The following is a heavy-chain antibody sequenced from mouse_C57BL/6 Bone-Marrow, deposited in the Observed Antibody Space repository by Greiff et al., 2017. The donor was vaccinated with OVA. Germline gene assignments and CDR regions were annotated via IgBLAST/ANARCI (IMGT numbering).Heavy chain of an antibody. CDR2: IYPGSGST. Sequence: QVQLQQPGAELVKPGASVKMSCKASGYTFTSYWITWVKQRPGQGLEWIGDIYPGSGSTNYNEKFKSKATLTVDTSSSTAYMQLSSLTSEDSAVYYCAPRLIYDGNDVWYFDVWGTGTTVTVSS. CDR1: GYTFTSYW. V-gene: IGHV1-55*01. D-gene: IGHD2-2*01. J-gene: IGHJ1*03. CDR3: APRLIYDGNDVWYFDV.